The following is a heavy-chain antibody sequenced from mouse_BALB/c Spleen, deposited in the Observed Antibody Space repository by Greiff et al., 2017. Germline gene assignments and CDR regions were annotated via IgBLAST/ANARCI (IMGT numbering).Heavy chain of an antibody. CDR1: GFTFTDYY. CDR3: ARGWYNGDYYAMDY. V-gene: IGHV7-3*02. J-gene: IGHJ4*01. D-gene: IGHD1-1*02. CDR2: IRNKANGYTT. Sequence: EVKLLESGGGLVQPGGSLRLSCATSGFTFTDYYMSWVRQPPGKALEWLGFIRNKANGYTTEYSASVKGRFTISRDNSQSILYLQMNTLRAEDSANYYCARGWYNGDYYAMDYWGQGTSVTVSS.